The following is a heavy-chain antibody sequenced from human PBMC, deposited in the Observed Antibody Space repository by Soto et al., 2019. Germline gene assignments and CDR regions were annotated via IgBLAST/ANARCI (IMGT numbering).Heavy chain of an antibody. V-gene: IGHV3-11*01. CDR3: ARSCSSPSCYAH. Sequence: GGSLRLSCAASGFTFSDYYMSWIRQAPGKGLEWVSDISSSGSTMYYADSVKGRFTISRDNAKNSLYLQMNSLRAEDTAVYYCARSCSSPSCYAHWGQATLVTVSS. J-gene: IGHJ4*02. CDR1: GFTFSDYY. CDR2: ISSSGSTM. D-gene: IGHD2-2*01.